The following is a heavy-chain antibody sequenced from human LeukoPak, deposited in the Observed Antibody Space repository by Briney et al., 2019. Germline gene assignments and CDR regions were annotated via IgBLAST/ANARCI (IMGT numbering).Heavy chain of an antibody. CDR2: FYTSANT. Sequence: SETLSLTCSVSGGSIRSYCWSWIRQSPGKGLEWIGNFYTSANTNYNPSLKSRVTISVDTSKNQFSLRLTSVTAADTAVYFCARRRTGTTHNWFDPWGQGILVTVSS. V-gene: IGHV4-4*09. D-gene: IGHD1-1*01. CDR1: GGSIRSYC. J-gene: IGHJ5*02. CDR3: ARRRTGTTHNWFDP.